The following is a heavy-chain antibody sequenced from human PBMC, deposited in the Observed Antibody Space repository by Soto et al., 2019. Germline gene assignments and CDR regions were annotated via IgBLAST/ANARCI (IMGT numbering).Heavy chain of an antibody. Sequence: QVQLQESGPGLLKPSETLSLTCTLSGDSVSSGASHWTWIRQSTGKGLEWIGYIHHNATADCNPSLKSLVSISVETSKNQFSLKLTSATTADTAVYYCARLDRSTSKIGVWGQGTKVTVSS. V-gene: IGHV4-61*08. CDR3: ARLDRSTSKIGV. J-gene: IGHJ3*01. D-gene: IGHD3-22*01. CDR2: IHHNATA. CDR1: GDSVSSGASH.